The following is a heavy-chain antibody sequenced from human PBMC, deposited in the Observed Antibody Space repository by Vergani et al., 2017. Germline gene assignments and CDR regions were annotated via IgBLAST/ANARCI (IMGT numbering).Heavy chain of an antibody. J-gene: IGHJ6*02. V-gene: IGHV3-30-3*01. Sequence: QVQLVESGGGVVQPGRSLRLSCAASGFTFSSYAMHWVRQAPGKGLEWVAVISYDGSNKYYADSVKGRFTISRDYSKNTLYLQMNSLRAEDTAVYYCARDPRRDGYNYYGMDVWGQGTTVTVSS. D-gene: IGHD5-24*01. CDR3: ARDPRRDGYNYYGMDV. CDR1: GFTFSSYA. CDR2: ISYDGSNK.